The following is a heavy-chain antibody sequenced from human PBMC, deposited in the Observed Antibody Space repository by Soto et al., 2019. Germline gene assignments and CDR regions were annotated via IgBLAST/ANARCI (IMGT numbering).Heavy chain of an antibody. CDR3: ARLTYYDFWSGPTTDDY. D-gene: IGHD3-3*01. CDR1: GGSFSGYY. J-gene: IGHJ4*02. V-gene: IGHV4-34*01. CDR2: INHSGST. Sequence: SETLSLTCAVYGGSFSGYYWSWIRQPPGKGLEWIGEINHSGSTNYNPSLKSRVTISVDTSKNQFSLKLSSVTAADTAVYYCARLTYYDFWSGPTTDDYWGQGTLVTVSS.